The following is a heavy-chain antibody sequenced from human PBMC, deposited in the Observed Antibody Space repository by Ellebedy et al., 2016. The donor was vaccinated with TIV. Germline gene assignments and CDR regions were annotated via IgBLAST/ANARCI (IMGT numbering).Heavy chain of an antibody. V-gene: IGHV3-33*01. CDR2: IWYDGSNK. CDR1: GFNFRNYG. D-gene: IGHD1-14*01. CDR3: ARGKSGTYIHHAFDY. J-gene: IGHJ4*02. Sequence: GESLKISCAASGFNFRNYGMHWVRQAPGKGLEWVAVIWYDGSNKYYVDSVKGRFTISRDNSKNTLYLQMNSLRTEDTAIYYCARGKSGTYIHHAFDYWGQGTLVTVSS.